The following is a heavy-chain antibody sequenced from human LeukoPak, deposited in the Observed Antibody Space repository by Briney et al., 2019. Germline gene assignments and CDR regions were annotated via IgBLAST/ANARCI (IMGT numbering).Heavy chain of an antibody. D-gene: IGHD3-10*01. CDR1: GYTFTGYY. J-gene: IGHJ3*02. Sequence: ASVKVSCKASGYTFTGYYMHWVRQAPGQGLEWMGWISAYNGNTNYAQKLQGRVTMTTDTSTSTAYMELRSLRSDDTAVYYCARGHYYGSGRRGAFDIWGQGTMVTVSS. CDR3: ARGHYYGSGRRGAFDI. CDR2: ISAYNGNT. V-gene: IGHV1-18*04.